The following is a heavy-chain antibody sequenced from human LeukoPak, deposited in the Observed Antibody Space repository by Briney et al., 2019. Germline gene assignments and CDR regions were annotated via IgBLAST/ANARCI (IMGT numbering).Heavy chain of an antibody. CDR3: TRDRPRGYCSSTSCLHYYYYMDV. J-gene: IGHJ6*03. Sequence: GSLRLSCTASGFTFGDYAMSWVRQAPGKGLEWVGFIRSKAYGGTTEYAASVKGRFTISRDDSKSIAYLQMNSLKTEDTAVYYCTRDRPRGYCSSTSCLHYYYYMDVWGKGTTVTISS. CDR1: GFTFGDYA. CDR2: IRSKAYGGTT. V-gene: IGHV3-49*04. D-gene: IGHD2-2*01.